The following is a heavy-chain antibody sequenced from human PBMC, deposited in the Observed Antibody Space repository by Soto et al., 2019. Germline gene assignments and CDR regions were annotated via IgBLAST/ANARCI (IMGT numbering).Heavy chain of an antibody. CDR1: GGSISSYY. D-gene: IGHD5-12*01. Sequence: PSETLSLTCTVSGGSISSYYWSWIRQPPGKGLEWIGYIYYSGSTNYNPSLKSRVTISADTSKNQFSLKLSSVTAADTAVYYCASSGYDPYTWFDSWGQGTLVTVSS. CDR3: ASSGYDPYTWFDS. V-gene: IGHV4-59*01. CDR2: IYYSGST. J-gene: IGHJ5*01.